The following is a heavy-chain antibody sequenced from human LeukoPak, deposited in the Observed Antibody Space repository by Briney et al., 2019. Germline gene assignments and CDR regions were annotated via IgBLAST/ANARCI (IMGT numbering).Heavy chain of an antibody. D-gene: IGHD3-3*01. V-gene: IGHV1-69*13. J-gene: IGHJ4*02. CDR3: ARNPEWLRFDY. Sequence: GASVKVSCKASGRTFSSYAISWVRQAPGQGLEWMGGIIPIFGTANYAQKFQGRVTITADESTSTAYMELSSLRSEDTAVYYCARNPEWLRFDYWGQGTLVTVSS. CDR1: GRTFSSYA. CDR2: IIPIFGTA.